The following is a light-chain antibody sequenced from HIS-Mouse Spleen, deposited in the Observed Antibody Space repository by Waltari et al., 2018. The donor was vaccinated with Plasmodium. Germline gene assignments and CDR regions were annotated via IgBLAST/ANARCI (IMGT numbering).Light chain of an antibody. CDR3: QSADSSGTYV. CDR1: ALPKQY. J-gene: IGLJ1*01. V-gene: IGLV3-25*03. Sequence: SYELTQPPSVSVSPGQTARITCSGDALPKQYAYWSQQKPGQAPVLVIYKDSERPSGIPERFSGSSSGTTVTLTISGVQAEDEADYYCQSADSSGTYVFGTGIKVTVL. CDR2: KDS.